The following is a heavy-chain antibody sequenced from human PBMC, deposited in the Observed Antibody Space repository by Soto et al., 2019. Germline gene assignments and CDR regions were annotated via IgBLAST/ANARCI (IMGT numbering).Heavy chain of an antibody. CDR2: ITSGSSYI. D-gene: IGHD5-18*01. CDR1: GYTFSGYT. J-gene: IGHJ4*02. CDR3: ARVNTTLVDHFDC. V-gene: IGHV3-21*04. Sequence: GGSLRLSCAASGYTFSGYTMNWVRQAPGKGLEWVSSITSGSSYIYYADSVKGRFTTSRDKSKNTLYLHMNGLRVEDTAVYYCARVNTTLVDHFDCWGQGTLVTVSS.